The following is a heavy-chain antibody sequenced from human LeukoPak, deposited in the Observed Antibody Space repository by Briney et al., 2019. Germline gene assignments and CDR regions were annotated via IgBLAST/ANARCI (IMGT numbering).Heavy chain of an antibody. J-gene: IGHJ4*02. CDR3: ARGRAATFLDY. Sequence: SETLSLTCTVSGGSISSHYWSWIRQPPGKGLEWIGYIYYSGSTSYNPSLKSRVTISVDTSKNQFSLKLSSVTAADTAVYYCARGRAATFLDYWGQGTLVTVSS. V-gene: IGHV4-59*11. CDR1: GGSISSHY. CDR2: IYYSGST. D-gene: IGHD2-15*01.